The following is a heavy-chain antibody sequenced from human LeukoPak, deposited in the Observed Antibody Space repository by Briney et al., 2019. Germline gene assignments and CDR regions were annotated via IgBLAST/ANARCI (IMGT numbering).Heavy chain of an antibody. D-gene: IGHD3-10*02. J-gene: IGHJ6*03. CDR1: GTTFDNYA. CDR2: IVPTFGTA. Sequence: SVKVSCKASGTTFDNYALTWVRQAPGQGPEWMGGIVPTFGTANYAQKFQGRVTITADKFATTAYMELSSLTSEDTAVYYCARGLLFGTYSLYYYFLDVWGKGTTVTVSS. V-gene: IGHV1-69*06. CDR3: ARGLLFGTYSLYYYFLDV.